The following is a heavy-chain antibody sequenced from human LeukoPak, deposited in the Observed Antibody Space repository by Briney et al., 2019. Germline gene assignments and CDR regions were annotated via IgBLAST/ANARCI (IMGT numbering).Heavy chain of an antibody. J-gene: IGHJ4*02. D-gene: IGHD3-22*01. Sequence: PGGSLRLSCAASGFTFSNYAMSWVRQAPGKGLEWVSSIGSGGTTHYADSVKGRFTISRDNSKNTLFLQMNSLRAEDTAVYYCAKYFYDSSTYSFDYWGQGTPVTVSS. CDR3: AKYFYDSSTYSFDY. V-gene: IGHV3-23*01. CDR2: IGSGGTT. CDR1: GFTFSNYA.